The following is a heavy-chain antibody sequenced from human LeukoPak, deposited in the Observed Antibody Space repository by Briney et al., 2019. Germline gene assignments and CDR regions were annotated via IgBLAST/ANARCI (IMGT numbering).Heavy chain of an antibody. V-gene: IGHV4-59*01. CDR3: ARDFNYDSSGYYYRGGAFDI. D-gene: IGHD3-22*01. CDR1: GGSISSYY. CDR2: IDYSGST. Sequence: PSETLSLTCTVSGGSISSYYWSWIRQPPGKGLEWIGYIDYSGSTNYNPSLKSRVTISVDTSKNQSSLKLSSVTAADTAVYHCARDFNYDSSGYYYRGGAFDIWGQGTMVTVSS. J-gene: IGHJ3*02.